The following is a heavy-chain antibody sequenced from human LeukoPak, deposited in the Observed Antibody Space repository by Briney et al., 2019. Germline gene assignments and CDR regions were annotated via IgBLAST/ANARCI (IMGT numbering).Heavy chain of an antibody. V-gene: IGHV3-23*01. CDR3: AKDGSRVRGLIDY. J-gene: IGHJ4*02. D-gene: IGHD3-10*01. Sequence: GGSLRLSCAASGFTFSNYAMSWVRQAPGKGLEWVSAVSGGGGSTFYAESVKGRFTISRDNSKNTLDLQMNSLRAEDAAVYYCAKDGSRVRGLIDYWGQGTLVTVSA. CDR1: GFTFSNYA. CDR2: VSGGGGST.